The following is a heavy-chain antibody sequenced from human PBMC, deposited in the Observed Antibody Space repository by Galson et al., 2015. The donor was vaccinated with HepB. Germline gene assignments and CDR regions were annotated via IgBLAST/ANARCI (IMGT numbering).Heavy chain of an antibody. V-gene: IGHV3-23*01. Sequence: SLRLSCAASGFTFNTYVMIWVRQAPGKGLEWVSSINDNGGSTYYADSVKGRFTISRDDSKNTLYLQMNSLRVEDTAIYYCAKDRTLDVWGKGTTVTVSS. CDR1: GFTFNTYV. CDR2: INDNGGST. J-gene: IGHJ6*04. CDR3: AKDRTLDV.